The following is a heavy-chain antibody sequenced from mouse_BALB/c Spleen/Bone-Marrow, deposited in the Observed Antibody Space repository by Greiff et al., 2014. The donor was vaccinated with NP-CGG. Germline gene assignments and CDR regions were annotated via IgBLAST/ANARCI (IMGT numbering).Heavy chain of an antibody. V-gene: IGHV14-3*02. D-gene: IGHD2-14*01. CDR1: GFNIKDNY. Sequence: LEESGAELVKPGASVKLSCTASGFNIKDNYMQWVKQRPEQGLDWIGGIYPANGNTKYDPKFKGKATITADTSSNTAYMQFISLTSEASAVSDCVNYRNGYYFDYWGQGTTLTVSS. CDR3: VNYRNGYYFDY. CDR2: IYPANGNT. J-gene: IGHJ2*01.